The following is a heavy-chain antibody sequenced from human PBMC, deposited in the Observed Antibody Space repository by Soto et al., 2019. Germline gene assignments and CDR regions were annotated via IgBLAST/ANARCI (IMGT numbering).Heavy chain of an antibody. CDR3: VKRGRNWGAFDF. D-gene: IGHD7-27*01. J-gene: IGHJ3*01. CDR2: IGGTDGDSDGVP. CDR1: GFILSNYA. Sequence: VQLLESGGDLVQPGGSLRLSCVASGFILSNYAMSWVRQAPGKGLEWVSTIGGTDGDSDGVPWYEDSVKGRFTISRDSSANTLFLHMDNLRAEASALYYCVKRGRNWGAFDFWGQGTTVVVSS. V-gene: IGHV3-23*01.